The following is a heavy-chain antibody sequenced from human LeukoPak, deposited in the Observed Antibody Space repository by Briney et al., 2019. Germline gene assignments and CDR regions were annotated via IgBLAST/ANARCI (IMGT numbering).Heavy chain of an antibody. Sequence: PSETLSLTCTVSGGSISSSSYYWGWIRQPPGKGLEWIGSIYYSGSTYYNPSLKSRVTISVDTSKNQFSLKLSPVTAADTAVYYCARRNYYDSSGYYYEDYWGQGTLVTVSS. CDR3: ARRNYYDSSGYYYEDY. CDR1: GGSISSSSYY. D-gene: IGHD3-22*01. J-gene: IGHJ4*02. V-gene: IGHV4-39*01. CDR2: IYYSGST.